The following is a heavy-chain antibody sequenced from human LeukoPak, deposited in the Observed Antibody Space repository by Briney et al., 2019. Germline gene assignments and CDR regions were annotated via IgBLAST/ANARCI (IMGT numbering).Heavy chain of an antibody. D-gene: IGHD3-22*01. CDR1: GFTFRSYE. Sequence: GGSLRLSCEDSGFTFRSYEMNWVRQAPGKGLEWIAYLSSSGSAFSYADSVKGRFTISRDSSKNTLYLQMNSLRAEDTAVYYCARPQGYYAANFDYWGQGTLVTVSS. V-gene: IGHV3-48*03. CDR3: ARPQGYYAANFDY. CDR2: LSSSGSAF. J-gene: IGHJ4*02.